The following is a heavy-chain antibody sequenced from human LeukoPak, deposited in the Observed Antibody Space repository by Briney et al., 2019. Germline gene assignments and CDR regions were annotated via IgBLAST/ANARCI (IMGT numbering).Heavy chain of an antibody. CDR1: GYTFTGYY. D-gene: IGHD3-22*01. V-gene: IGHV1-2*06. CDR2: INPNSGGT. CDR3: ARGPYYDSSGYPDFDL. J-gene: IGHJ2*01. Sequence: ASVKVSCKASGYTFTGYYMHWVRQAPGQGLEWMGRINPNSGGTNYAQKFQGRVTMTRDTSISTAYMELRSLRSDDTAVYYCARGPYYDSSGYPDFDLWGRGTLVTVSS.